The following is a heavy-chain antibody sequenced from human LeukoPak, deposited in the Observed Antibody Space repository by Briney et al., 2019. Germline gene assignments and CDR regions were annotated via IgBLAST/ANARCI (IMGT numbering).Heavy chain of an antibody. CDR2: IYYSGST. Sequence: SETLSLTCTVSGGSISSYYWSWIRQPPGKGLEWIGYIYYSGSTNYNPSLKSRVTISVDTSKNQFSLKLSSVTAADTAVYYCAREAAERYFDLWGRGTLVTVSS. J-gene: IGHJ2*01. D-gene: IGHD6-25*01. CDR1: GGSISSYY. V-gene: IGHV4-59*01. CDR3: AREAAERYFDL.